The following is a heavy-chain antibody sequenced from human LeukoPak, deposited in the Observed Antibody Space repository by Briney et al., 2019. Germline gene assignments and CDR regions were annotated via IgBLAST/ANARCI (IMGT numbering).Heavy chain of an antibody. CDR1: GFTVSSNY. V-gene: IGHV3-66*01. J-gene: IGHJ4*02. CDR3: AGSSGWYRDPFDY. D-gene: IGHD6-19*01. CDR2: IYSGGSA. Sequence: PGGSLRLSCAASGFTVSSNYMSWVRQAPGKGLEWVSVIYSGGSAYYADSVKGRFTISRDNSKNTLYLQMNSLRAEDTAVYYCAGSSGWYRDPFDYWGQGTLVTVSS.